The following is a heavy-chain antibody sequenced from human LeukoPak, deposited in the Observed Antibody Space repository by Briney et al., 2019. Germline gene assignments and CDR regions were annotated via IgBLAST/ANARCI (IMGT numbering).Heavy chain of an antibody. CDR2: IYYSGST. V-gene: IGHV4-39*01. J-gene: IGHJ4*02. Sequence: SETLSLTCTVSGGSISSSSYYWGWIRQPPGKGLEWIGSIYYSGSTYYNPSLKSRVTISVDTSKHQFSLKLSSVTAADTAVYYCARHPSGPSWIQLWLGFDYWGQGTLVTVSS. CDR1: GGSISSSSYY. CDR3: ARHPSGPSWIQLWLGFDY. D-gene: IGHD5-18*01.